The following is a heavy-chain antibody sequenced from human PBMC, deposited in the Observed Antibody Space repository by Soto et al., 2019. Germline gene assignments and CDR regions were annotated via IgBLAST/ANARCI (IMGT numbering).Heavy chain of an antibody. J-gene: IGHJ3*01. V-gene: IGHV4-61*08. D-gene: IGHD5-12*01. CDR3: ARHDYADRTFDL. Sequence: SETVSPTGIVSGGAVGCGACYWGWIRQPPGSALPWIGYIQYSRDTNYYSSLKIRIAISVDRSRDRYPLKLTSVTAADTAFYYCARHDYADRTFDLWSQGTKVTVSS. CDR1: GGAVGCGACY. CDR2: IQYSRDT.